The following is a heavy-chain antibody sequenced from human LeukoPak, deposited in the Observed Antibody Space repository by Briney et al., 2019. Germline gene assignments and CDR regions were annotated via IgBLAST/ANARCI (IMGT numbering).Heavy chain of an antibody. CDR3: ARFVVVPAAMGLSNWFDP. D-gene: IGHD2-2*01. CDR1: GYTFTGYY. Sequence: GASVKVSCKASGYTFTGYYMHWVRQAPGQGLEWMGWINPNSGGTNYAQKFQGRVTMTRDTSISTAYMELSRLRSDDTAVYYCARFVVVPAAMGLSNWFDPWGQGTLVTVSS. V-gene: IGHV1-2*02. J-gene: IGHJ5*02. CDR2: INPNSGGT.